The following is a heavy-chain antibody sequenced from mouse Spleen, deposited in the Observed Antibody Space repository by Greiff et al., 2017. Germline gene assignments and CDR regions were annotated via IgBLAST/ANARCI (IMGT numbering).Heavy chain of an antibody. CDR2: IHPNSGST. CDR3: ARPWTVVAPYYFDY. D-gene: IGHD1-1*01. Sequence: VQLQQPGAELVKPGASVKLSCKASGYTFTSYWMHWVKQRPGQGLEWIGMIHPNSGSTNYNEKFKSKATLTVDKSSSTAYMQFSSLTSEDSAVYYCARPWTVVAPYYFDYWGQGTTPTVSS. CDR1: GYTFTSYW. V-gene: IGHV1-64*01. J-gene: IGHJ2*01.